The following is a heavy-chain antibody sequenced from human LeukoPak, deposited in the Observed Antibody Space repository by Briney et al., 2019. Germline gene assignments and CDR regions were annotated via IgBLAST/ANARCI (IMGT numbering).Heavy chain of an antibody. CDR3: ARAIMTTVTTAHFQH. V-gene: IGHV3-9*01. D-gene: IGHD4-17*01. Sequence: GGSLRLSCAASGFTFDDYAMHWVRQAPGKGLEWVSGISWNSGSIGYADSVKGRFTISRDNAKNSLYLQMNSLRAEDTAVYYCARAIMTTVTTAHFQHWGQGTLVTVSS. J-gene: IGHJ1*01. CDR1: GFTFDDYA. CDR2: ISWNSGSI.